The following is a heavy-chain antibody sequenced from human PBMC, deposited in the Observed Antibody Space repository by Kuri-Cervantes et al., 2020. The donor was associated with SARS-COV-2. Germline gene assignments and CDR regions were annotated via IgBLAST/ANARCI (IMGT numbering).Heavy chain of an antibody. D-gene: IGHD1-7*01. J-gene: IGHJ6*03. CDR2: IRYDGSNK. V-gene: IGHV3-30*02. CDR3: AKVGQLELQYPIGYYYYYMDV. CDR1: GFTFSSYG. Sequence: GESLKISCAASGFTFSSYGMHWVRQAPGKGLEWVAFIRYDGSNKYYADSVEGRFTISRDNSKNTLYLQMNSLRAEDTAVYYCAKVGQLELQYPIGYYYYYMDVWGKGTTVTVSS.